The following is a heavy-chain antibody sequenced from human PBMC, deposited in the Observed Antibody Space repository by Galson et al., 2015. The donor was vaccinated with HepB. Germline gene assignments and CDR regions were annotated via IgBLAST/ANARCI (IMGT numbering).Heavy chain of an antibody. CDR1: GFTFNTYS. J-gene: IGHJ4*02. CDR2: VSSSGSTI. CDR3: ARDGCEQQLVPTCFDF. Sequence: SLRLSCAASGFTFNTYSMNWVRQAPGKGLEWVSYVSSSGSTIYYADSVKGRFSISRDTAENSLYLHMNSLRDEDTAVYYCARDGCEQQLVPTCFDFWGQGILVTVSS. V-gene: IGHV3-48*02. D-gene: IGHD6-13*01.